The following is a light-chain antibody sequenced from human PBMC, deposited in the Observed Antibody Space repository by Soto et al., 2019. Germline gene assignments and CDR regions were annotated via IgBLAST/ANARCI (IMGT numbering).Light chain of an antibody. Sequence: QCVLTQPPSASGSPGRSVTISCTGTSSGVGGYNYVSWYQQHPGKAPKLMIYEVTKRPSGVPDRFSGSKSGNTASLTVSGLQVEDEADYYCSSYAGSNNYVFGSGTKVTVL. J-gene: IGLJ1*01. CDR2: EVT. V-gene: IGLV2-8*01. CDR3: SSYAGSNNYV. CDR1: SSGVGGYNY.